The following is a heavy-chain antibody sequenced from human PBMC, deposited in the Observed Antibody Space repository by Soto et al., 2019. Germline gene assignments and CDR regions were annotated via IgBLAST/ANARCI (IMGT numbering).Heavy chain of an antibody. V-gene: IGHV4-59*08. D-gene: IGHD5-18*01. CDR2: IYYSGST. Sequence: QVQLQESGPGLVKPSETLSLTCTVSGGSISSYYLSWIRQPPGKGLEWIGYIYYSGSTNYNPSLKRRVTISVDTSKNQFSLKLSSVTASDTAVYYCARRYGSCFYYWGQGTLVTVSS. CDR3: ARRYGSCFYY. J-gene: IGHJ4*02. CDR1: GGSISSYY.